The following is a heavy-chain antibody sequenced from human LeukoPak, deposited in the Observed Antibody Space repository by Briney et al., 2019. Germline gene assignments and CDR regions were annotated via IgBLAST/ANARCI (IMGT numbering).Heavy chain of an antibody. D-gene: IGHD3-10*01. CDR2: ISYDGSNK. J-gene: IGHJ6*03. CDR3: ARDSAKVRGQPYYMDV. Sequence: GGSLRLSCAASGFTFSSYGMHWVRQAPGKGLEWVAVISYDGSNKYYADSVKGRFTVSRDNSKNTLYLQMNSLRAEDTAVYYCARDSAKVRGQPYYMDVWGKGTTVTISS. CDR1: GFTFSSYG. V-gene: IGHV3-30*03.